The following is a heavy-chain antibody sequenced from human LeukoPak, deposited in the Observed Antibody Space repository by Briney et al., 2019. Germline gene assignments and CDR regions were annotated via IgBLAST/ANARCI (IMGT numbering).Heavy chain of an antibody. Sequence: PSETLSLTCAVYGGSFSGYYWSWIRQPPGKGLEWIGEINHSGSTNYNPSLKSRVTISVDTSKNQFSLKLSSVTAADTAVYYCARGIYYYGSGSYFRYWGQGTLVTVSS. J-gene: IGHJ4*02. CDR2: INHSGST. D-gene: IGHD3-10*01. CDR3: ARGIYYYGSGSYFRY. V-gene: IGHV4-34*01. CDR1: GGSFSGYY.